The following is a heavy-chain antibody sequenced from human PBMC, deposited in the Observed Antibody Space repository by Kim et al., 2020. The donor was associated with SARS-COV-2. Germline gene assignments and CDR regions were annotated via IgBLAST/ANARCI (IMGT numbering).Heavy chain of an antibody. V-gene: IGHV4-34*01. CDR2: INHSGST. D-gene: IGHD6-13*01. J-gene: IGHJ5*02. Sequence: SETLSLTCAVYGGSFSGYYWSWIRQPPGKGLEWIGEINHSGSTNYNPSLKSRVTISVDTSKNQFSLKLSSVTAADTAVYYCARGPGYSSSWYGARKRFDP. CDR3: ARGPGYSSSWYGARKRFDP. CDR1: GGSFSGYY.